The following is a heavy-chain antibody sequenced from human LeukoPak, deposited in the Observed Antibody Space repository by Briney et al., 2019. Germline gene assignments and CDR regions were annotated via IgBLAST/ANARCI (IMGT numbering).Heavy chain of an antibody. CDR3: ARRYASGWSPTFDY. Sequence: PSETLSLTCTVSGGSMSGYYWGWIRQPPGKGLEWIGYIYRSGGTNYNPSVRSRVSISLDTSKNQFSLELGSVTAADTAVYFCARRYASGWSPTFDYWGQGILVTVST. V-gene: IGHV4-59*01. J-gene: IGHJ4*02. D-gene: IGHD6-19*01. CDR1: GGSMSGYY. CDR2: IYRSGGT.